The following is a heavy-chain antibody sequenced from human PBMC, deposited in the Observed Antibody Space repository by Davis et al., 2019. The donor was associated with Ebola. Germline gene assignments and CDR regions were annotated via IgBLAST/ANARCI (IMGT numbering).Heavy chain of an antibody. CDR2: SYSSGST. CDR3: ARDPHGDDGLSGIYYGFDV. V-gene: IGHV4-59*01. J-gene: IGHJ6*02. D-gene: IGHD4-17*01. Sequence: PSETLSLTCTVSGDSIRGYYWSWIRQAPGKGLVWIGYSYSSGSTNYSPSLKGRVPISLDTSQNQLSLQLNSVTAADTALYFCARDPHGDDGLSGIYYGFDVWGQGTAVTVSS. CDR1: GDSIRGYY.